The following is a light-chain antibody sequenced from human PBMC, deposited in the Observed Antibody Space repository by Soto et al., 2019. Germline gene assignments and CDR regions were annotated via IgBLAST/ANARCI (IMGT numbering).Light chain of an antibody. J-gene: IGKJ1*01. CDR2: WAS. V-gene: IGKV4-1*01. Sequence: DIVMTQSPDSLAVSLGERATINCKSSRSVLYSSNNKNFLAWYQQKPGQPPKLLINWASTRESGVPYRFSGSGSGTDFTLTISSLEAEDVAVYYCQQYYVTPWTFGQGTKVEIK. CDR1: RSVLYSSNNKNF. CDR3: QQYYVTPWT.